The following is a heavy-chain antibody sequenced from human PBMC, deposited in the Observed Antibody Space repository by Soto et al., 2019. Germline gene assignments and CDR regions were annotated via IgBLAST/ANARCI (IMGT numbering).Heavy chain of an antibody. CDR3: ARVRLGAPTRCFDC. J-gene: IGHJ4*01. Sequence: GGSLRISCEASGFTFSDHYMDWVRQAPGKGLEWVGRIKNKDNSYSTQYAASVDGRFTISRDDSENSLFLQMNSLKTDDTALYYCARVRLGAPTRCFDCWGQGALVTVSS. D-gene: IGHD2-15*01. CDR1: GFTFSDHY. V-gene: IGHV3-72*01. CDR2: IKNKDNSYST.